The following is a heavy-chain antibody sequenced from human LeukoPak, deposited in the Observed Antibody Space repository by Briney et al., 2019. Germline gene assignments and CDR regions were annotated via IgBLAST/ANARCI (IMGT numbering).Heavy chain of an antibody. V-gene: IGHV1-69*05. Sequence: ASVKVSCKASGGTLNSYVISWVRQAPGQGLEWMGGIIPISGTTNYAQKFQGRVTMTRDTSISTAYMELSRLRSDDTAVYYCAREGKLRYFDWLLTQPDYWGQGTLVTVSS. CDR3: AREGKLRYFDWLLTQPDY. D-gene: IGHD3-9*01. CDR2: IIPISGTT. CDR1: GGTLNSYV. J-gene: IGHJ4*02.